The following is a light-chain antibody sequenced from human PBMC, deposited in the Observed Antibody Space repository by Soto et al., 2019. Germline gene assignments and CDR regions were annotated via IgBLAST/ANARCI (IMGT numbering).Light chain of an antibody. CDR3: QQYGSSPLT. V-gene: IGKV3-20*01. CDR2: GAS. Sequence: EIVVTQSPGTLSLSPGERATLSCRASQSVRSGFLAWYQQKPGQAPRPLIYGASSRATGIPDRFSGSGCGTDFTLPISRLEPEDFAVYYCQQYGSSPLTFGGGTKVEIK. J-gene: IGKJ4*01. CDR1: QSVRSGF.